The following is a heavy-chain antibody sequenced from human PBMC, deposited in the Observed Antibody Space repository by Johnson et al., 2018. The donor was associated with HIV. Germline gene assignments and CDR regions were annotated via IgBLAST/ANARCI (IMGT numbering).Heavy chain of an antibody. V-gene: IGHV3-66*01. CDR3: ARGIGDEYAFDV. Sequence: VQLVESGGGLVQPGGSLRLSCAASGFSVSDNYVSWVRQAPGMGLEWVPVIYATNNTYYGDSVNGRFILSRDNSKNTLYLQMNSLRVEDTALYYCARGIGDEYAFDVWGQGTMVTVSS. J-gene: IGHJ3*01. CDR2: IYATNNT. D-gene: IGHD2-21*01. CDR1: GFSVSDNY.